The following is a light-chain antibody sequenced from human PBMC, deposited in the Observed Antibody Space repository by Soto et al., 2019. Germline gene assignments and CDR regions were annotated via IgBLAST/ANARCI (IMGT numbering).Light chain of an antibody. CDR2: DAS. J-gene: IGKJ5*01. CDR1: QSVSSN. V-gene: IGKV3-11*01. Sequence: EIVLTQSPATLSVSPGERATLXCRASQSVSSNLAWYQQKPGQAPRLLIYDASNRATGIPARFSGSGSGTDFTLTISSLEPEDFAVYYCQQRSNWPGTFGQGTRLEI. CDR3: QQRSNWPGT.